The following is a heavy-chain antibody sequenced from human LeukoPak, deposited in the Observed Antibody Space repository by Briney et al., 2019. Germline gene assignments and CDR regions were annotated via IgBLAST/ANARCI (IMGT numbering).Heavy chain of an antibody. CDR3: ARHKEFAFDY. CDR2: IYHSGST. J-gene: IGHJ4*02. CDR1: GYSISSGYY. V-gene: IGHV4-38-2*01. Sequence: KSSETLSLTCAVSGYSISSGYYWGWIRQPPGKGLEWIGSIYHSGSTYYNPSLKSRVTISVDTSKNQFSLKLSSVTAADTAVYYCARHKEFAFDYWGQGTLVTVSP.